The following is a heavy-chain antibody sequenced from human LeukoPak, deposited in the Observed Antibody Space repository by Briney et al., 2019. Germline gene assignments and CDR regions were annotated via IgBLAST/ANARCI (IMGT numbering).Heavy chain of an antibody. V-gene: IGHV3-20*04. CDR2: INWNGGIT. Sequence: GGSLRLSCAASGFTFDDYGMSWVRQAPGKGLEGVSGINWNGGITGYADSVKGRFTISRDNAKNSLYLQMNSLRAEDTALYYCARDFVGYCSGGSCYHLAFDIWGQGTMVTVSS. J-gene: IGHJ3*02. CDR1: GFTFDDYG. CDR3: ARDFVGYCSGGSCYHLAFDI. D-gene: IGHD2-15*01.